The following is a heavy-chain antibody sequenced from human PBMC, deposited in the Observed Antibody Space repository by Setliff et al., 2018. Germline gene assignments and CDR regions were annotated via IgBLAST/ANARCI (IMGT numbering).Heavy chain of an antibody. V-gene: IGHV4-39*01. Sequence: KTSETLSLTCTVSGGSISSSNYYWGWIRQPPGKGLEWIGSIYYSGITYYNPSLKSRVTISVDTSKNQFSLKLSSVTAADTAVYYCARPSGQSSGWYSTHLYFDHWGQGTLVTVSS. CDR3: ARPSGQSSGWYSTHLYFDH. CDR2: IYYSGIT. D-gene: IGHD6-19*01. J-gene: IGHJ4*02. CDR1: GGSISSSNYY.